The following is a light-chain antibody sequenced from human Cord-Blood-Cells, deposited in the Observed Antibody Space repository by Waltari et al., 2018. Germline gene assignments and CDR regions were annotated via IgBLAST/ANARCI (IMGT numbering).Light chain of an antibody. CDR2: DAS. CDR3: QQYDNLPRKLT. CDR1: QDISNY. V-gene: IGKV1-33*01. J-gene: IGKJ4*01. Sequence: DIQMTQSPSSLSASVGDRVTITCQASQDISNYLNGYQQKPGKAPKLLIYDASNLETGVPSRFSGSGSGTDFTFTISSLQPEDIATYYCQQYDNLPRKLTFGGGTKVEIK.